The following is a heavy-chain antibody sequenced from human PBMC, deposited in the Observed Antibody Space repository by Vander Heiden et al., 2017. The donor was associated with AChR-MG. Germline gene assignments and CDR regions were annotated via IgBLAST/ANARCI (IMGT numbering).Heavy chain of an antibody. CDR3: AKPRLGGRLPDVFDI. CDR2: ISWNSGSR. CDR1: GFPFDDYA. Sequence: EVQLVESGGGLVQPGRSLRLSCAASGFPFDDYAMHWVRQAPGKGLEWVSGISWNSGSRGYADSVKGRFTISRDNAKNSLYLQMNSLRAEDTALYYCAKPRLGGRLPDVFDIWGQGTMVTVSS. D-gene: IGHD3-16*01. J-gene: IGHJ3*02. V-gene: IGHV3-9*01.